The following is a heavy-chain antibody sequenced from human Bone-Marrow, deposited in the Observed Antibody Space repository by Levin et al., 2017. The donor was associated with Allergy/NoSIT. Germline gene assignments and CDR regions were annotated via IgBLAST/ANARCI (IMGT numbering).Heavy chain of an antibody. CDR1: GGSLSSYS. CDR3: ARGRLFCSGGSCYWSHYFDS. Sequence: SETLSLTCAVYGGSLSSYSWTWIRQSPGKGLEWVGEIDDSGRTKYNESLHSRLTMSVDTSKKQFSLKLRPVTAADTAVYYCARGRLFCSGGSCYWSHYFDSWGQGTLVTVSS. D-gene: IGHD2-15*01. CDR2: IDDSGRT. J-gene: IGHJ4*02. V-gene: IGHV4-34*01.